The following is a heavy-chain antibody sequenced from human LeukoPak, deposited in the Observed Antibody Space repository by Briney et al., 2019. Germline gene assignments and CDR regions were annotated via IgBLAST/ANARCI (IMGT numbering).Heavy chain of an antibody. CDR1: GYSFTSFW. V-gene: IGHV5-51*01. Sequence: KDGESLKISCKGSGYSFTSFWIGWVRQIPGKGLEWRGIIYPGDSDTRYSPSFQGQVTISADKSISTAYLQWSSLKASGTAMYYCARNYGMDVWGQGTTVTVSS. CDR3: ARNYGMDV. J-gene: IGHJ6*02. CDR2: IYPGDSDT.